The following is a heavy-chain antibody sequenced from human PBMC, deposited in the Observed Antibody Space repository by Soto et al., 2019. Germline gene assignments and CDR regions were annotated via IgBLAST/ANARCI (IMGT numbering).Heavy chain of an antibody. CDR1: NDSISTYY. Sequence: QVQLQESGPGLVKPSETLSLTCTVSNDSISTYYWTWIRQPPGKGLEWIGFIYYSGSTNYNPSLQSRVTISGDTSKNQFSLKMSSVTAADTAVYYCARPGRDWGALHYWGQGTLVTVSS. J-gene: IGHJ4*02. D-gene: IGHD7-27*01. CDR2: IYYSGST. V-gene: IGHV4-59*08. CDR3: ARPGRDWGALHY.